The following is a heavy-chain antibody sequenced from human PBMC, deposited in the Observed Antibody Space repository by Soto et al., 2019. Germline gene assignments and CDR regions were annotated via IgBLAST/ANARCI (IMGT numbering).Heavy chain of an antibody. Sequence: GASVKVSCKASGGTFSSYAISWVRQAPGQGLEWMGGIIPIFGTANYAQKFQGRVTITADESTSTAYMELSSLRPEDTAVYYCAREFRSGSYNDYWGQGTLVTVSS. CDR2: IIPIFGTA. CDR3: AREFRSGSYNDY. CDR1: GGTFSSYA. J-gene: IGHJ4*02. V-gene: IGHV1-69*13. D-gene: IGHD1-26*01.